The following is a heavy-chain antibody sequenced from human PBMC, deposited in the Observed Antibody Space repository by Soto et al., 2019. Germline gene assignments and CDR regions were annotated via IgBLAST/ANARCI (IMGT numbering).Heavy chain of an antibody. CDR3: ASAVAISHYYYAMDV. Sequence: QVQLVQSGAEVKQPGASVKVSCKASGYTFTSYDINWVRQATGQGLEWMGLMNPNIGNTGYAQKFQGRDTMTRNTSISTAYMELISLRSEDTAVYYCASAVAISHYYYAMDVWGQGTTVTVSS. D-gene: IGHD3-9*01. CDR2: MNPNIGNT. V-gene: IGHV1-8*01. CDR1: GYTFTSYD. J-gene: IGHJ6*02.